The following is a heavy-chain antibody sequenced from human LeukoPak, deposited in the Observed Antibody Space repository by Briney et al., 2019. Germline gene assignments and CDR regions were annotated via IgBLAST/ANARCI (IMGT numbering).Heavy chain of an antibody. CDR1: GFTFSSYS. D-gene: IGHD3-22*01. V-gene: IGHV3-48*04. CDR3: ARDYYDSSGSDAFDI. Sequence: GGSLRLSCAASGFTFSSYSMNWVRRAPGKGLEWVSYISSSSSTIYYADSVKGRFTISRDNAKNSLYLQMNSLRAEDTAVYYCARDYYDSSGSDAFDIWGQGTMVTVSS. J-gene: IGHJ3*02. CDR2: ISSSSSTI.